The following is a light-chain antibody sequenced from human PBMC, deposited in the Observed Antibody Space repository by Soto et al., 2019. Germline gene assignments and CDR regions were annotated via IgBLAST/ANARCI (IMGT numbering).Light chain of an antibody. CDR2: EDR. CDR1: SGNIASSS. J-gene: IGLJ2*01. V-gene: IGLV6-57*04. Sequence: NFMLTQPHSVSGSPGKTVTISCTRSSGNIASSSVQWYQQRPGSPPTTIIYEDRQRPSGVPDRFSGSIDASSNSASLTISGLRTEDEADYYCQSYDTSTPVVVGGGTTLTVL. CDR3: QSYDTSTPVV.